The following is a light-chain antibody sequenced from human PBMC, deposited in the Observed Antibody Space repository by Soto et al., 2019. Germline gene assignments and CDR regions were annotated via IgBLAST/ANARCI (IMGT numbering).Light chain of an antibody. J-gene: IGLJ1*01. CDR1: SSNIGINT. Sequence: QSVLTQPPSASGTPGQRVTFSCSGSSSNIGINTVNWYQQLQGTAPQLIISYNHRRPSGVPDRFSCSKSGTSASLAISGLQSEDEATHFCDAWDVSLKGFVFGTGTKVTVL. V-gene: IGLV1-44*01. CDR2: YNH. CDR3: DAWDVSLKGFV.